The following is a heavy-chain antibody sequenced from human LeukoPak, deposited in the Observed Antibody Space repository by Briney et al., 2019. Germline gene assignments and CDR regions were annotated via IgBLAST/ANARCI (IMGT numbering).Heavy chain of an antibody. V-gene: IGHV4-59*01. J-gene: IGHJ4*02. CDR1: GGSISSYY. CDR3: ARDAYSSGFFFDY. CDR2: IYYSGST. D-gene: IGHD6-19*01. Sequence: ASETLSLTCTVSGGSISSYYWSWIRQPPGKGLEWIGYIYYSGSTNYNPSLKSRVTISVDTSKKQFSLKLSSVTAADTAVYYCARDAYSSGFFFDYWGQGTLVTVSS.